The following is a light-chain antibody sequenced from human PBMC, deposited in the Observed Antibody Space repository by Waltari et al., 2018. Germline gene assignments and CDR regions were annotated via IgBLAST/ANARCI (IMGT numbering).Light chain of an antibody. J-gene: IGLJ2*01. V-gene: IGLV2-11*01. CDR2: DVT. Sequence: QSALTQPRSVSGSPGQSVTISCTGTRRAVGRSNYFSWYQQHPGKAPKLMIYDVTKRPSGVPYRFSASKSGNTASLTISGLQAEDEADYYCCSYAGTYTLIFGGGTKLTVL. CDR3: CSYAGTYTLI. CDR1: RRAVGRSNY.